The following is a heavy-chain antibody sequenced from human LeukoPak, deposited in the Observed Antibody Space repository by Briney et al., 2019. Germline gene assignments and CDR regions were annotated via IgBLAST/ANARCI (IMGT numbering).Heavy chain of an antibody. D-gene: IGHD6-13*01. CDR1: GFTFSSYS. Sequence: PGGSLRLSCAASGFTFSSYSMNWVRQAPGKGLEWVSSISSSSSYICYADSVKGRFTISRDNAKNSLYLQMNSLRAEDTALYYCAKDTEYSSSWLKGPFDYWGQGTLVTVSS. CDR2: ISSSSSYI. V-gene: IGHV3-21*04. CDR3: AKDTEYSSSWLKGPFDY. J-gene: IGHJ4*02.